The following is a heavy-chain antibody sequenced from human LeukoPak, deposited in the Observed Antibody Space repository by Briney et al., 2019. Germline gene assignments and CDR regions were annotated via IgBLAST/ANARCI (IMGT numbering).Heavy chain of an antibody. Sequence: SETLSLTCTVSGGSISSYYWSWIRQPPGKGLEWIGYIYYSGSTNYNPSLKSRVTISVDTSKNQFSLKLSSVTAADTAVYYCARAWYAYYGSGSYYDYWGQGTLVTVSS. V-gene: IGHV4-59*08. CDR1: GGSISSYY. J-gene: IGHJ4*02. CDR2: IYYSGST. D-gene: IGHD3-10*01. CDR3: ARAWYAYYGSGSYYDY.